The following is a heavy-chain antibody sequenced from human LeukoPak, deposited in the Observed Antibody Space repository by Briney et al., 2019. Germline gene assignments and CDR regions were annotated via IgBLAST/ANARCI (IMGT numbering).Heavy chain of an antibody. J-gene: IGHJ4*02. Sequence: ASVKVSCKASGYTFTNFAMNWVRQAPGQGLEWVGWINTNTGNPTYAQGFTGRFVFSLDTSVSTAYLQIGNLKAEDTAVYYCARDQASSGYFAPDHYFDFWGQGTLLTVSS. CDR1: GYTFTNFA. CDR2: INTNTGNP. D-gene: IGHD3-22*01. V-gene: IGHV7-4-1*01. CDR3: ARDQASSGYFAPDHYFDF.